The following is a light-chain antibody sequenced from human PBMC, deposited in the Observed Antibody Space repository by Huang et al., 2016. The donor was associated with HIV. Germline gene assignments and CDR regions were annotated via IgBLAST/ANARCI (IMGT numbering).Light chain of an antibody. CDR3: QQYGSSLA. CDR1: QSVFNTN. J-gene: IGKJ1*01. Sequence: IVLTQSPGILSLSPGESATLSFRASQSVFNTNDLAWYQQNPGQAPRLLCFGASITATGSSDRFRGSGSGTDFTLTISRLEPEDFAVYYCQQYGSSLAFGPGTKVEIK. CDR2: GAS. V-gene: IGKV3-20*01.